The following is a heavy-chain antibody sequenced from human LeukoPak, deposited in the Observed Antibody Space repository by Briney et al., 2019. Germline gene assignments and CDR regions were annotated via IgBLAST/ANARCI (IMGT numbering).Heavy chain of an antibody. CDR3: ARTPTLYSYGYNYFDY. V-gene: IGHV3-20*04. Sequence: PGGSLRLSCAASGFTFDDYGMSWVRQAPGKGLEWVSGINWNGGSTGYADSVKGRFTISRDNAKNSLYLQMNSLRAKDTALYYCARTPTLYSYGYNYFDYWGQGTLVTVSS. J-gene: IGHJ4*02. D-gene: IGHD5-18*01. CDR2: INWNGGST. CDR1: GFTFDDYG.